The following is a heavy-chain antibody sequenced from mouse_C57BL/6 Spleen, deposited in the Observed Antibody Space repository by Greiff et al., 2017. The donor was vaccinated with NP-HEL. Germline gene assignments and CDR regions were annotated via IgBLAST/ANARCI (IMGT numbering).Heavy chain of an antibody. D-gene: IGHD1-1*01. CDR3: ARYPYYGSTYAMDY. CDR1: GYTFTSYW. CDR2: IDPSDSYT. V-gene: IGHV1-50*01. J-gene: IGHJ4*01. Sequence: QVQLQQPGAELVKPGASVKLSCKASGYTFTSYWMQWVKQRPGQGLEWIGEIDPSDSYTNYNQKFKGKATLTVDTSSSTAYMQLSSLTSEDSAVYYCARYPYYGSTYAMDYWGQGTSVTVSS.